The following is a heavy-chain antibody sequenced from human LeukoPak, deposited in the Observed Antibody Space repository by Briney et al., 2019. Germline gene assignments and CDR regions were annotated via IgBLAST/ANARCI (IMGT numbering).Heavy chain of an antibody. CDR3: ATDVGEVFYDR. V-gene: IGHV3-23*01. J-gene: IGHJ5*02. D-gene: IGHD2/OR15-2a*01. Sequence: SGGSLSLSCAASGFTFTDYAWAWVRQPPGRGLEWVATIDHSGRNTHYVDAVTGRFTISRDDSRSTLFLHMRYLRADDTAVYYCATDVGEVFYDRWGQGTLVTVSS. CDR1: GFTFTDYA. CDR2: IDHSGRNT.